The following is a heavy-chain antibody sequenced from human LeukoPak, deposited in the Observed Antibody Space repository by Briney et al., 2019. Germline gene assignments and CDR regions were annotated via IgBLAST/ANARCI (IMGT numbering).Heavy chain of an antibody. CDR1: GGSISSGSYY. D-gene: IGHD3-3*01. J-gene: IGHJ4*02. V-gene: IGHV4-61*02. CDR2: IYTSGST. Sequence: SETLSLTCTVSGGSISSGSYYWSWLRQPAGKGLEWIGRIYTSGSTNYNPSLKSRVTISVDTSKNQFSLKLSSVTAADTAVYYCARARRLGVASFDYWGQGTLVTVSS. CDR3: ARARRLGVASFDY.